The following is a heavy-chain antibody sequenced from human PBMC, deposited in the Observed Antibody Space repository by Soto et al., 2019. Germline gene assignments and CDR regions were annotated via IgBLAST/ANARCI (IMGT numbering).Heavy chain of an antibody. CDR1: GYSISSGYY. CDR3: ARDIRVGGFDY. CDR2: IYHGGST. D-gene: IGHD3-16*01. Sequence: SETLSLTCAVSGYSISSGYYWGWLRQPPGKGLEWIGSIYHGGSTYYNPSLNSRVTISVDTSKNQFSLKLSSVTAADTAVYYCARDIRVGGFDYWGQGTLVTVSS. V-gene: IGHV4-38-2*02. J-gene: IGHJ4*02.